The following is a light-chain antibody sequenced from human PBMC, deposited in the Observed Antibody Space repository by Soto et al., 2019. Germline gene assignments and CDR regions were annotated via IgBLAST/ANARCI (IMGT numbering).Light chain of an antibody. J-gene: IGKJ1*01. Sequence: DIQMTQSPSILSASVGDRVTIACRASQSISSWLAWYQQKPGKAPKLLIYKASSLESGVPSRFSGSGSGTEFTLTISSLQPDDFATYYCQQYNSYPWTFGQGSMV. CDR2: KAS. CDR3: QQYNSYPWT. V-gene: IGKV1-5*03. CDR1: QSISSW.